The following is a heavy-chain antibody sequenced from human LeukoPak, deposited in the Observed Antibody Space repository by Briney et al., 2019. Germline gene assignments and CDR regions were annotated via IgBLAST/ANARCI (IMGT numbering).Heavy chain of an antibody. CDR2: IYYSRST. D-gene: IGHD1-26*01. CDR3: ARQGATEDNWFDP. Sequence: PSETLSLTCTVSGGSISSSSYYWGWIRQPPGKGLEWIGSIYYSRSTHYNPSLKSRVTISVDTSKHQFSLKLSSVTAADTAVYYCARQGATEDNWFDPWGQGTLVTVSS. CDR1: GGSISSSSYY. V-gene: IGHV4-39*01. J-gene: IGHJ5*02.